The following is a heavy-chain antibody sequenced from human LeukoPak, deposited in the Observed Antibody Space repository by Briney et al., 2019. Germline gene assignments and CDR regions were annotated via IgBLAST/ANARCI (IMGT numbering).Heavy chain of an antibody. J-gene: IGHJ5*02. CDR1: GYTFTSYD. V-gene: IGHV1-8*01. Sequence: ASVKVSCKASGYTFTSYDINWVRQAPGQGLEWMGWMNPNSGNTGYAQKFQGRVTMTRNTSISTAYMELSSLRSEDTAVYYCARVPPSDYYSWLGCAYGFDPWGQGTPVTVSS. D-gene: IGHD3-3*01. CDR3: ARVPPSDYYSWLGCAYGFDP. CDR2: MNPNSGNT.